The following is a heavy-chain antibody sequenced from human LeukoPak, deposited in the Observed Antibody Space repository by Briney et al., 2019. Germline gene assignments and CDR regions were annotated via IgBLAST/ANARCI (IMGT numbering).Heavy chain of an antibody. Sequence: ETLSLTCAVYGGSFSGYYWSWIRQPPGKGLEWIGEINHSGSTNYNPSLKSRVTISVDTSKNQFSLQLSSVTAADTAVYYCARGPKVPAAIFYFGFDPWGQGTLVTVSS. CDR1: GGSFSGYY. CDR3: ARGPKVPAAIFYFGFDP. CDR2: INHSGST. D-gene: IGHD2-2*01. V-gene: IGHV4-34*01. J-gene: IGHJ5*02.